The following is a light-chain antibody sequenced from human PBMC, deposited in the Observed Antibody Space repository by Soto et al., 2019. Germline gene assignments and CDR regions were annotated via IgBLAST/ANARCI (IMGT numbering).Light chain of an antibody. CDR2: DAS. CDR1: QSVGTD. Sequence: DIHMTQSPSTLSASVGDRVTITCRASQSVGTDLAWYQQKPGEVPKLLIYDASTLTSGVPPRFSGGGSGTEFTLTIISLQPDDLATYYCQHYDCYPYTFGQGTKLEI. CDR3: QHYDCYPYT. J-gene: IGKJ2*01. V-gene: IGKV1-5*01.